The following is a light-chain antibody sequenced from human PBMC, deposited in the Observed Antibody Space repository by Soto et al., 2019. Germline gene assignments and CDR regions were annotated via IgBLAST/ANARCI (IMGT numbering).Light chain of an antibody. CDR1: QSISTW. Sequence: DIQMTQSPSTLSASVGDRVTIICRASQSISTWLAWYQQKPGKAPKLLIYKASSLESGVPSRFSGGGSGTEFTLTISSLQPDDFATYYCQQYYSNAFGQGTKVDIK. CDR3: QQYYSNA. CDR2: KAS. V-gene: IGKV1-5*03. J-gene: IGKJ2*01.